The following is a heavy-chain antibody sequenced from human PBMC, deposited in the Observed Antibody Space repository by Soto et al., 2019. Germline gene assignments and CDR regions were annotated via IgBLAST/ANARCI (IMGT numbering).Heavy chain of an antibody. Sequence: SLRLSCAASGSTFSSYAMSWVRQAPGKGLEWVSAISGSGGSTYYADSVKGRFTISRDNSKNTLYLQMNSLRAEDTAVYYCAKESGYSSSWYEGSVVDYWGQGTLVTVSS. V-gene: IGHV3-23*01. CDR2: ISGSGGST. D-gene: IGHD6-13*01. CDR1: GSTFSSYA. CDR3: AKESGYSSSWYEGSVVDY. J-gene: IGHJ4*02.